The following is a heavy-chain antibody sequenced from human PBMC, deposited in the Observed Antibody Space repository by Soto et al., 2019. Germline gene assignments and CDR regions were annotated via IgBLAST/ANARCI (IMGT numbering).Heavy chain of an antibody. CDR3: ATPKSSGGYYYGMDV. V-gene: IGHV3-11*06. CDR1: GFTFSDYY. Sequence: PGGSLRLSCAASGFTFSDYYISWIRQAPGKGLEWVSYISSSSSYTNYADSVKGRFTISRDNAKNSLYLQMNSLRAEDTAVYYCATPKSSGGYYYGMDVWGQGTTVTVSS. J-gene: IGHJ6*02. D-gene: IGHD6-19*01. CDR2: ISSSSSYT.